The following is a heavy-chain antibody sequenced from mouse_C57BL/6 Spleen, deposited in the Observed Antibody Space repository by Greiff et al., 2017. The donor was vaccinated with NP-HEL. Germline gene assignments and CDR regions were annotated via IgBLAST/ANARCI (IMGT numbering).Heavy chain of an antibody. D-gene: IGHD2-2*01. J-gene: IGHJ1*03. CDR3: AREWGYGPHWYFDV. CDR2: ISDGGSYT. V-gene: IGHV5-4*01. CDR1: GFTFSSYA. Sequence: EVKVVESGGGLVKPGGSLKLSCAASGFTFSSYAMSWVRQTPEKRLEWVATISDGGSYTYYPDNVKGRFTISRYNAKNNLYLQMRQLKSEDTAMYYCAREWGYGPHWYFDVWGTGTTVTVSS.